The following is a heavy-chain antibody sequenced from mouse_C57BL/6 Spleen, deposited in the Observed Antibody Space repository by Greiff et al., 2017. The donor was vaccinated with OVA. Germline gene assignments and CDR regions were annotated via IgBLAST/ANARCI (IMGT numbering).Heavy chain of an antibody. J-gene: IGHJ3*01. V-gene: IGHV1-18*01. CDR2: INPNNGGT. CDR3: ARRDYDGYYGFAY. D-gene: IGHD2-3*01. CDR1: GYTFTDYN. Sequence: VQLQQSGPELVKPGASVKIPCKASGYTFTDYNMDWVKQSHGKSLEWIGDINPNNGGTIYNQKFKGKATLTVDKSSSTAYMELRSLTSEDTAVYYCARRDYDGYYGFAYWGQGTLVTVSA.